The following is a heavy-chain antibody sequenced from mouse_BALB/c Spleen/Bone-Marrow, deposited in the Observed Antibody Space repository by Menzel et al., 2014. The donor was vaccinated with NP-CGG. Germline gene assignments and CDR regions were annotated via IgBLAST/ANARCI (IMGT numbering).Heavy chain of an antibody. Sequence: EVQVEESGGGLVKPGGSLKLSCAASGFTFSSYTMSWVRQTPEKRLEWVATISSGGSYTYYPDSVKGRFTISRDNAKNTLYLQMSSLKSEDTAMYYCTRDGKGNYDYAMDYWGQGTSVTVSS. D-gene: IGHD2-1*01. CDR2: ISSGGSYT. J-gene: IGHJ4*01. CDR3: TRDGKGNYDYAMDY. V-gene: IGHV5-6-4*01. CDR1: GFTFSSYT.